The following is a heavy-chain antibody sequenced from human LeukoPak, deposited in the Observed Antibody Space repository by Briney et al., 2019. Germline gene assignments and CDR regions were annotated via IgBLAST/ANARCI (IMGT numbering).Heavy chain of an antibody. D-gene: IGHD2-2*01. CDR3: AKDIVVVPAAILDY. V-gene: IGHV3-30*18. Sequence: GGSLRLSCAASGFTFSSYGMHWVLQAPGKGLEWVAVISYDGSNKYYADSVKGRFTISRDNSKNTLYLQMNSLRAEDTAVYYCAKDIVVVPAAILDYWGQGTLVTVSS. J-gene: IGHJ4*02. CDR2: ISYDGSNK. CDR1: GFTFSSYG.